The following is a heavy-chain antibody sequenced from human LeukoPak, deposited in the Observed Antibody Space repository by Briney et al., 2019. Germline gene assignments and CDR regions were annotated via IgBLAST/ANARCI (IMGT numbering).Heavy chain of an antibody. Sequence: ASVKVSCKASGGTFSNYGISWVRQAPGQGLEWMGGIIPIFGTANYAQKFQGRVTITADESTSTAYMELSSLRSEDTAVYYCARGAGRITMIVVVSAFDIWGQGTMVTVSS. J-gene: IGHJ3*02. V-gene: IGHV1-69*01. CDR3: ARGAGRITMIVVVSAFDI. CDR1: GGTFSNYG. D-gene: IGHD3-22*01. CDR2: IIPIFGTA.